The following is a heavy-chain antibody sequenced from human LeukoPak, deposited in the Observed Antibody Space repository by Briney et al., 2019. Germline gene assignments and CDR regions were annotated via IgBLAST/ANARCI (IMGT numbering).Heavy chain of an antibody. J-gene: IGHJ6*02. CDR2: IYHSGST. CDR1: GGSISGYY. Sequence: PSETLSLTCTVSGGSISGYYWTWIRQPPGKGLEWIGYIYHSGSTDYNPSLKSRVTISVDTSQNQVSLKLRSMTAADTAVYYCARDFAVTTAYYYGMGVWGQGTTVTVSS. V-gene: IGHV4-59*01. CDR3: ARDFAVTTAYYYGMGV. D-gene: IGHD4-17*01.